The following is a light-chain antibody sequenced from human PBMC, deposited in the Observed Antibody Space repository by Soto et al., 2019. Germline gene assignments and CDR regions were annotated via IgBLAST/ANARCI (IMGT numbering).Light chain of an antibody. CDR3: QQYIIFYRT. V-gene: IGKV1-5*03. J-gene: IGKJ1*01. CDR1: QSISSW. CDR2: KAS. Sequence: DIQITQSPSTLSASVGDRVTITCRASQSISSWLAWYQQKPGKAPKLLIYKASSLESGVPSRFSGSGSGTEFTLTISSRQPDHFANYYCQQYIIFYRTLGQGTKVDIK.